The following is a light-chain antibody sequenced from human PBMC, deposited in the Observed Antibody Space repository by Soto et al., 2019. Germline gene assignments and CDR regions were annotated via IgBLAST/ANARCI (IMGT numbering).Light chain of an antibody. Sequence: DVQMTQSPSSLSAFVGDRVTITCRASQGISNSLAWYQQRPGRVPKLLIYGASNLQSEVPSRFSGSGSGTDFTLTISSLQPEDVATYYCQKYDSAARTFGQGTKV. V-gene: IGKV1-27*01. CDR1: QGISNS. CDR3: QKYDSAART. J-gene: IGKJ1*01. CDR2: GAS.